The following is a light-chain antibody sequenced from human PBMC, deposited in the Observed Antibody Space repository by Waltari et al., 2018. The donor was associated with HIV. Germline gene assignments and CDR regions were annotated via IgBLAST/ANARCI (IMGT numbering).Light chain of an antibody. CDR3: QSADSNASLWV. CDR2: KDT. CDR1: ALPQKY. V-gene: IGLV3-25*03. Sequence: SYELTQPPSVSVSPGQTARTPRSGDALPQKYAYWYKQRPGQAPVLVIYKDTERPSGIPERFSGSSSGTTATLTIIGVQAQDEADYHCQSADSNASLWVFGGGTKLTVL. J-gene: IGLJ3*02.